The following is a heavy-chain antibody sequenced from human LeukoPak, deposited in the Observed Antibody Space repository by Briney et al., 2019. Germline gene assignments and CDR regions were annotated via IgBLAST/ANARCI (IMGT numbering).Heavy chain of an antibody. CDR1: GFTFSSYG. Sequence: GRSLRLSCAASGFTFSSYGMHWVRQAPGKGLEWVAVIWYDGSNEYCADSVKGRFTISRDNSKNTLYLQMNSLRAEDTAVYYCARDHDWGRAYFDYWGQGTLVTVSS. CDR2: IWYDGSNE. D-gene: IGHD2-21*01. J-gene: IGHJ4*02. V-gene: IGHV3-33*01. CDR3: ARDHDWGRAYFDY.